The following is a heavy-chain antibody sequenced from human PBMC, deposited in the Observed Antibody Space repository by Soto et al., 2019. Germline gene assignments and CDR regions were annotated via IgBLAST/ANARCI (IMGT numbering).Heavy chain of an antibody. J-gene: IGHJ4*02. CDR2: ISYDGSDK. V-gene: IGHV3-30-3*01. CDR1: GFTFSSYA. CDR3: AKPSEPFRAPYYFDS. D-gene: IGHD1-26*01. Sequence: GGSLRLSCAASGFTFSSYAMHWVRQAPGKGLEWVALISYDGSDKDYADSVKGRFTISRDNSQHTLFLQMTSLRAEDTAVYYCAKPSEPFRAPYYFDSWGRGTLVTIS.